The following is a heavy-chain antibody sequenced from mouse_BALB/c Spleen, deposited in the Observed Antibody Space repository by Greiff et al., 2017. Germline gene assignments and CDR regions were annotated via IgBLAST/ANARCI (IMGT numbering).Heavy chain of an antibody. CDR2: IDPENGDT. V-gene: IGHV14-4*02. D-gene: IGHD3-2*01. J-gene: IGHJ3*01. CDR3: NAGQLGLPLFAY. CDR1: GFNIKDYY. Sequence: VQLKQSGAELVRSGASVKLSCTASGFNIKDYYMHWVKQRPEQGLEWIGWIDPENGDTEYAPKFQGKATMTADTSSNTAYLQLSSLTSEDTAVYYCNAGQLGLPLFAYWGQGTLVTVSA.